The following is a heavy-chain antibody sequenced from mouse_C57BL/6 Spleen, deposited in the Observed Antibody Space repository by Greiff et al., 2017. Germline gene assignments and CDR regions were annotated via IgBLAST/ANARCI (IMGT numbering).Heavy chain of an antibody. CDR3: ARARDYEGYVDV. CDR2: IDPSDSYT. V-gene: IGHV1-69*01. Sequence: QVQLQQPGAELVMPGASVKLSCKASGYTFTSYWMHWVKQRPGQGLAWIGEIDPSDSYTNYNQKFKGNSTLTVDKASSTAYMPLSSLTSEDSAVYSCARARDYEGYVDVWGTGTTVTVSS. D-gene: IGHD2-4*01. CDR1: GYTFTSYW. J-gene: IGHJ1*03.